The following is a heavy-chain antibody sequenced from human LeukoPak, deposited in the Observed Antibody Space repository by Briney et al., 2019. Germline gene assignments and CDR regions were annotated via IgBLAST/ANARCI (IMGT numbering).Heavy chain of an antibody. CDR3: AKEERYDILTGYYFPYYFDY. J-gene: IGHJ4*02. D-gene: IGHD3-9*01. V-gene: IGHV3-30*18. CDR1: GFTFSSYG. Sequence: PGGSLRLSCAASGFTFSSYGMHWVRQAPGKGLEWVAVISYDGSNKYYADSVKGRFTISRDNSKNTLYLQMNSLRAEDTAVYYCAKEERYDILTGYYFPYYFDYWGQGTLVTVSS. CDR2: ISYDGSNK.